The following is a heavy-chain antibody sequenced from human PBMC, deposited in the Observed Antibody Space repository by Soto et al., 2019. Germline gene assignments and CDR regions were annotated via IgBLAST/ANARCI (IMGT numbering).Heavy chain of an antibody. D-gene: IGHD3-9*01. V-gene: IGHV1-3*01. CDR2: INAGNGDT. Sequence: QVQLVQSGAEVKKPGASVKVSCKASGYTFISYTMHWVRQAPGQRLEWMGWINAGNGDTKYSQKFQGRVTITRDTSAPTAYMELSSLRSEDTAVYYCARAFEFDWSHTAYWGQGTLVTVSS. J-gene: IGHJ4*02. CDR1: GYTFISYT. CDR3: ARAFEFDWSHTAY.